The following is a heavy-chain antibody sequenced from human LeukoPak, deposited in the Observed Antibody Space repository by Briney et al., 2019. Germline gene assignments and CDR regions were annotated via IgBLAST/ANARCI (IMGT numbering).Heavy chain of an antibody. Sequence: SGGSLRLSCAASGFTFSSYAMSWVRQAPGKGLEWVSTILSGGSTYYADSVKGRFTVSRDNSKNTVYLQMNSLRAEDTAVYYCAKDMVAAANWFDPWGQGTLVTVSS. D-gene: IGHD6-25*01. CDR2: ILSGGST. V-gene: IGHV3-23*01. CDR1: GFTFSSYA. J-gene: IGHJ5*02. CDR3: AKDMVAAANWFDP.